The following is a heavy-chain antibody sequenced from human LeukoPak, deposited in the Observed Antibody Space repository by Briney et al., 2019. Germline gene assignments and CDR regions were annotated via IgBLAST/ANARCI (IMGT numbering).Heavy chain of an antibody. J-gene: IGHJ3*02. CDR1: GFSFSSYW. CDR3: ARDSCSSTSCYGGDAFDI. V-gene: IGHV3-7*01. CDR2: IKQDGSEK. D-gene: IGHD2-2*01. Sequence: GSLRLSCAASGFSFSSYWMTWVRQAPGKGLEWVANIKQDGSEKYYVDSVKGRFTVSRDNAKNSLYLQMNSLRAEDTAVYYCARDSCSSTSCYGGDAFDIWGQGTMVTVSS.